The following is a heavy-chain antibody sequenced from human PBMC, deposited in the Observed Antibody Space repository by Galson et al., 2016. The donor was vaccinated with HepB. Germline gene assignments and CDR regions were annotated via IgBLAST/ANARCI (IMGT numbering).Heavy chain of an antibody. CDR2: VAYDGTSN. CDR3: ASLDRYYDGLSGTDVFDI. D-gene: IGHD3-3*01. Sequence: SLRLSCAASGFTLSTYAMHWVRQAPGKGLEWVALVAYDGTSNAYADSMKGRFTISRDISENTLYLQMNSLRAEDTAVYYCASLDRYYDGLSGTDVFDIWGQGTAVAVAS. CDR1: GFTLSTYA. V-gene: IGHV3-30*04. J-gene: IGHJ3*02.